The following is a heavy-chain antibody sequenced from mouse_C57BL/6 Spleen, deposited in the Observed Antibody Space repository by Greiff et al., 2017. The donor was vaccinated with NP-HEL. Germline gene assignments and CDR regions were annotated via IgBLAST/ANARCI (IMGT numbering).Heavy chain of an antibody. CDR2: INPGSGGT. CDR3: ARYYSNWDAMDY. Sequence: QVQLQQSGAELVRPGTSVKVSCKASGYAFTNYLIEWVKQRPGQGLEWIGVINPGSGGTNYNEKFKGKATLTADKSSSTAYMQLSSLTSEDSAVYFCARYYSNWDAMDYWGQGTSVTVSS. CDR1: GYAFTNYL. D-gene: IGHD2-5*01. J-gene: IGHJ4*01. V-gene: IGHV1-54*01.